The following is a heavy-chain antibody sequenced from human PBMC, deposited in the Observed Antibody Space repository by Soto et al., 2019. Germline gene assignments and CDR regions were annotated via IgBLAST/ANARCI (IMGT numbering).Heavy chain of an antibody. J-gene: IGHJ4*02. CDR1: GDSIERNC. V-gene: IGHV4-59*12. CDR2: ICNSGSP. Sequence: TSETLSLTCNVLGDSIERNCWTWIRQSPGKGLEWIGHICNSGSPEYNPSLKSRVSILVDTPKNQFSLNLRSVTGADTAVYYCASGPLRTALRDWGQGTLVTVSS. D-gene: IGHD4-17*01. CDR3: ASGPLRTALRD.